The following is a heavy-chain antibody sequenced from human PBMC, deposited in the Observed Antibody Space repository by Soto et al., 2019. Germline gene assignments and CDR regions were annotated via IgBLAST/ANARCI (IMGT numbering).Heavy chain of an antibody. J-gene: IGHJ4*02. D-gene: IGHD4-17*01. CDR3: ARDGTYGAIKIGPYY. CDR1: GYTFTGYY. Sequence: ASVKVSCKASGYTFTGYYMHWVRQAPGQGLEWMGWINPNSGGTNYAQKFQGRVTMTRDTSTSTVYMELSSLRSEDTAVYYCARDGTYGAIKIGPYYWGQGTLVTVSS. CDR2: INPNSGGT. V-gene: IGHV1-2*02.